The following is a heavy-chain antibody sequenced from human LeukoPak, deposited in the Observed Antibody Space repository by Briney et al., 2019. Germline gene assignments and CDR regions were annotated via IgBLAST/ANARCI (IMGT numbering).Heavy chain of an antibody. J-gene: IGHJ4*02. CDR1: GYTFTNYY. CDR3: VREGPETYNFDF. V-gene: IGHV1-46*01. D-gene: IGHD1-14*01. Sequence: GASVKVSCKTSGYTFTNYYMHWVRQAPGQGPEWMGITRPSSGRTSYPQKFQGRVTMTWDMSTSTFYMELSSLTSDDTAVYYCVREGPETYNFDFWGQGTLVTVSS. CDR2: TRPSSGRT.